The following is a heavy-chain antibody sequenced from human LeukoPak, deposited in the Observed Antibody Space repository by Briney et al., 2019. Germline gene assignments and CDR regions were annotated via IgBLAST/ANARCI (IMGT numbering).Heavy chain of an antibody. CDR2: IYYSGST. CDR1: GGSISSYY. CDR3: AREASRAGTYYFDY. V-gene: IGHV4-59*01. J-gene: IGHJ4*01. D-gene: IGHD3-10*01. Sequence: SETLSLTCTVSGGSISSYYWSWIRQPPGKGLECIGYIYYSGSTNYNPSLKSRVTISVDTSKNQFSLNLRSVTAADTAVYFCAREASRAGTYYFDYWGHGTLLTVSS.